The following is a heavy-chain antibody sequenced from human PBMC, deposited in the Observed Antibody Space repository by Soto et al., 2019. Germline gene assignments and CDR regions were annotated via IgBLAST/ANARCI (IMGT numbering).Heavy chain of an antibody. CDR3: ARLLLYSTSGRGWFDP. V-gene: IGHV3-7*03. J-gene: IGHJ5*02. CDR2: IKHDGSQS. D-gene: IGHD2-2*02. Sequence: DVQLVESGGGLVQPGGSLRLSCITSGFTFSKFWMSWVRQAPGKGLEWVANIKHDGSQSYYEDSVKGRFTISRDNAKNSLYLQVNSLIVDDTAVYFCARLLLYSTSGRGWFDPRGQGTLVTVSS. CDR1: GFTFSKFW.